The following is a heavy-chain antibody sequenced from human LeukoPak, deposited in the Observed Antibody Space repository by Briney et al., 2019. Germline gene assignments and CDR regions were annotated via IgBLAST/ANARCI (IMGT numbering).Heavy chain of an antibody. Sequence: PGGSLRLSCAASGFTFSNYGMHWVRQAPGKGLEWVAVISYDGSNKYYADSVKGRFTISRDNSKNTLYLQMNSLRAEDTAVYYCARDPRRNMGGYYFDYWGQGTLVTVSS. CDR1: GFTFSNYG. CDR2: ISYDGSNK. D-gene: IGHD2/OR15-2a*01. J-gene: IGHJ4*02. V-gene: IGHV3-30*12. CDR3: ARDPRRNMGGYYFDY.